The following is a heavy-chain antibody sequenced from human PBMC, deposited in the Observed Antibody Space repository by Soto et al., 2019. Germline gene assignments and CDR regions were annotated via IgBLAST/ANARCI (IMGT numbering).Heavy chain of an antibody. Sequence: ASVKVSCKASGYTFTSYGISWVRQAPGQGLEWMGWISAYNGNTNYAQKLQGRVTMTTDTSTSTAYMELRSLRSDDTAVYYCARDGDIVVVPAAIPYYGMDVWGQGITVTVSS. CDR2: ISAYNGNT. D-gene: IGHD2-2*01. J-gene: IGHJ6*02. V-gene: IGHV1-18*01. CDR1: GYTFTSYG. CDR3: ARDGDIVVVPAAIPYYGMDV.